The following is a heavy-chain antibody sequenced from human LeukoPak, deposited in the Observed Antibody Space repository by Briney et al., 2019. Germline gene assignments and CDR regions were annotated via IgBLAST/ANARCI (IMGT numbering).Heavy chain of an antibody. Sequence: PGGPLRLSGAASGFTFSSYARAGFGQAPGKGLKGVSAFIVMGGSTYYAASVKGRFTISRDNSKNTLYLQMNSLRAEDTAVYYCAKDRRSSTFFGEYYFDYWGQGTLVTVSS. J-gene: IGHJ4*02. D-gene: IGHD2-2*01. V-gene: IGHV3-23*01. CDR2: FIVMGGST. CDR1: GFTFSSYA. CDR3: AKDRRSSTFFGEYYFDY.